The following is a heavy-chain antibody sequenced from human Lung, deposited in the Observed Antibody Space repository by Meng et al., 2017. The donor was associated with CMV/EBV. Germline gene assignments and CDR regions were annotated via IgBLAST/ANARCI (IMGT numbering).Heavy chain of an antibody. J-gene: IGHJ1*01. Sequence: QGPPTKSGAGLVTPSGRLSLTCAVSCGSISSSNWWSWVRQTPGKGLEWIGEIYHSGSTNYNPSLKSRVTISVDKSKNQFSLKLSSVTAADTAVYYCLRRSGGSVWGQGTLVTVSS. D-gene: IGHD3-10*01. CDR2: IYHSGST. CDR3: LRRSGGSV. V-gene: IGHV4-4*02. CDR1: CGSISSSNW.